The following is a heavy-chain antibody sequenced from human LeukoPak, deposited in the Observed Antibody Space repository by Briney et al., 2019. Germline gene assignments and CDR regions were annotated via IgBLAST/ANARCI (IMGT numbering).Heavy chain of an antibody. CDR3: AKRVVPAADAFDI. CDR1: GFTFSSYG. V-gene: IGHV3-30*02. Sequence: GGSLRLSCAASGFTFSSYGMHWVRQAPGKGLEWVAFIRYDGSNKYYADSVKGRFTIPRDNSKNTLYLQMNSLRAEDTAVYYCAKRVVPAADAFDIWGQGTMVTVSS. J-gene: IGHJ3*02. D-gene: IGHD2-2*01. CDR2: IRYDGSNK.